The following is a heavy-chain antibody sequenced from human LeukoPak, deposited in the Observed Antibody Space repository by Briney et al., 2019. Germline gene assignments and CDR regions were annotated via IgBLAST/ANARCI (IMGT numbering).Heavy chain of an antibody. J-gene: IGHJ5*02. CDR2: ISTSGKT. D-gene: IGHD1/OR15-1a*01. V-gene: IGHV4-4*07. Sequence: PSETLSLTCTVSGRSISSYYWNWIRRPAGRALEWIGRISTSGKTNYNPSLKSRVPMSVDTSKNQFSLKLSSVTAADTAVYYCARRVWEQTYVAYENWFDPWGQGTLVSVSS. CDR1: GRSISSYY. CDR3: ARRVWEQTYVAYENWFDP.